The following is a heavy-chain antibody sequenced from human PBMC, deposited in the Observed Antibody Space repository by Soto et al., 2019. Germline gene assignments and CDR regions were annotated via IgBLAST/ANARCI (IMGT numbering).Heavy chain of an antibody. Sequence: EVQLLESGGGLVQPGGSLRLSCAASGFTFSNYAMSWVRQAPGKGLECVSIIIYNGGRTYYADSVKGRFTISRDNSKNTLYLQMNSLRAEDTAIYYCAKKAAFCGGDCYGGFDYWGQGNLVTVSS. CDR3: AKKAAFCGGDCYGGFDY. D-gene: IGHD2-21*02. J-gene: IGHJ4*02. CDR1: GFTFSNYA. CDR2: IIYNGGRT. V-gene: IGHV3-23*01.